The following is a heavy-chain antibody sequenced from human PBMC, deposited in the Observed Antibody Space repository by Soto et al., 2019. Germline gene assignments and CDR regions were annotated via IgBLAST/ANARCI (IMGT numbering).Heavy chain of an antibody. J-gene: IGHJ3*02. Sequence: PSETLSLTCIVSGGSINSDGYYWSWIRQLPGEGLEWIGYIYNSGSTSYNPSLRSRVTISLDTSKNQFSLKLTSVTAADTAVYYCARDAIWKDYAFDIWGRGKLVTVSS. CDR3: ARDAIWKDYAFDI. CDR1: GGSINSDGYY. CDR2: IYNSGST. D-gene: IGHD1-1*01. V-gene: IGHV4-31*03.